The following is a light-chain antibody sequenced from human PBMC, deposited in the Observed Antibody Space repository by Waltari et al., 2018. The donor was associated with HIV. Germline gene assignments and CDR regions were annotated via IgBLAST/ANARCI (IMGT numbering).Light chain of an antibody. CDR3: QSTDITGTYAV. Sequence: YELTQSPSVSVSPGQTATINCFGDALPTQFAYWYQHQPGQAPVLLISKDKERPSGIPDRFSGSGSGTTVTLTISGVRAEDEADYYCQSTDITGTYAVFGPGTKVTVL. CDR1: ALPTQF. J-gene: IGLJ1*01. V-gene: IGLV3-25*03. CDR2: KDK.